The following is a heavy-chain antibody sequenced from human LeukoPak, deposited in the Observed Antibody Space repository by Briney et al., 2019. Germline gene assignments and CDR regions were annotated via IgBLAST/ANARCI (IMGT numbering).Heavy chain of an antibody. CDR3: ARFSRREGWFDP. CDR1: GGSFSGYY. Sequence: SETLSLTCAVYGGSFSGYYWSWIRQPPGKGLEWIGEINHSGSTNYNPSLKSRVTISVDTSKNQFSLKLSSVTAADTAVYYCARFSRREGWFDPWGQGTLVTVSS. V-gene: IGHV4-34*01. CDR2: INHSGST. D-gene: IGHD1-26*01. J-gene: IGHJ5*02.